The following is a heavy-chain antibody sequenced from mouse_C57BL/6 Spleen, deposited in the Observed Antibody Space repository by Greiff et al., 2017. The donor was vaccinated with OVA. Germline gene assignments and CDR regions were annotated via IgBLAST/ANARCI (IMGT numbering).Heavy chain of an antibody. J-gene: IGHJ3*01. CDR3: ARGAYYSNLAWFAY. CDR2: IYPGSGST. D-gene: IGHD2-5*01. Sequence: QVQLQQPGAELVKPGASVKMSCKASGYTFTSYWITWVKQRPGQGLEWIGDIYPGSGSTNYNEKFKSKATLTVDTSSSTAYMQLSSLTSDDSAVYYCARGAYYSNLAWFAYWGQGTLVTVSA. V-gene: IGHV1-55*01. CDR1: GYTFTSYW.